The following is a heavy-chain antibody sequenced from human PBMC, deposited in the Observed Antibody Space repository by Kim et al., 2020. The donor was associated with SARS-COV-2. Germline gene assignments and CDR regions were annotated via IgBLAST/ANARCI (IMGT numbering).Heavy chain of an antibody. J-gene: IGHJ5*02. Sequence: GGSLRLSCEASGFTFSSDGMNWVRQGPGKGLVWVSRIKGDGSDTHYADFVKGRFTISRDNAKNTLHLQLNSLGVEDTATYYCARGSFQQGFDPWGQGTLVTVSS. CDR3: ARGSFQQGFDP. CDR2: IKGDGSDT. V-gene: IGHV3-74*01. D-gene: IGHD6-13*01. CDR1: GFTFSSDG.